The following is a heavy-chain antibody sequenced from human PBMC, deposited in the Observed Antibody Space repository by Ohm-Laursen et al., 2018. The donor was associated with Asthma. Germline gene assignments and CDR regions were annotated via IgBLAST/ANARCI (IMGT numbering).Heavy chain of an antibody. CDR1: GYTFTSYD. CDR2: MNPNSGNT. Sequence: SVKVSCKASGYTFTSYDINWVRQATGQGLEWMGWMNPNSGNTGYAQKFQGRVTMTRNTSISTAYMELSSLRSEDTAVYYCAITGTTNYYYGMDVWGQGTTVTVSS. J-gene: IGHJ6*02. D-gene: IGHD1-7*01. CDR3: AITGTTNYYYGMDV. V-gene: IGHV1-8*01.